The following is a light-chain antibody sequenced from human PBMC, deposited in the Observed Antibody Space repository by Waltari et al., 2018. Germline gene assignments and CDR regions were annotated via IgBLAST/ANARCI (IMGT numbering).Light chain of an antibody. CDR2: AAS. CDR1: QGISGW. CDR3: QQTNSLPFT. V-gene: IGKV1D-12*01. Sequence: DIQMTQSPSSVSASVGARVTITCRASQGISGWLAWYQQKPGKAPNLLISAASSLQSGVPSRFSGSGSGTDFTLTISSLQPEDFATYYCQQTNSLPFTFGGGTKVEIK. J-gene: IGKJ4*01.